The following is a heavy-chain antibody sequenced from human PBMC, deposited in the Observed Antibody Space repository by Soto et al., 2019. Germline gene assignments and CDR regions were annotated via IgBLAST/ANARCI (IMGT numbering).Heavy chain of an antibody. Sequence: QVQLLQSAPEVKKPGASVKISCKASGYTFTNYGITWVRQAPGQGLEWMGGIGAYNGDTHYTEKLQCRVTMTTETSTSTAYMELRGMKPDVTAVYYCTRVRQIVGYCYNYMDVWCKGTTVTVSS. J-gene: IGHJ6*03. CDR1: GYTFTNYG. V-gene: IGHV1-18*01. D-gene: IGHD3-16*02. CDR2: IGAYNGDT. CDR3: TRVRQIVGYCYNYMDV.